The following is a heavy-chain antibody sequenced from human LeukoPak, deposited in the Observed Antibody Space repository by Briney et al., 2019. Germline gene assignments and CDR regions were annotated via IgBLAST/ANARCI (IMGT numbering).Heavy chain of an antibody. D-gene: IGHD1-14*01. CDR2: ISHDGNIK. J-gene: IGHJ4*02. CDR3: ARGTLNIPGEHGAFDY. Sequence: PGGSLRLSCTASGFTFSSYTMHWVRRAPGKGLEWVAVISHDGNIKYHADSMKDRFTISRDNSRNTLYLQMNNLRPEDTAVYSCARGTLNIPGEHGAFDYWGQGTLVTVSS. CDR1: GFTFSSYT. V-gene: IGHV3-30*04.